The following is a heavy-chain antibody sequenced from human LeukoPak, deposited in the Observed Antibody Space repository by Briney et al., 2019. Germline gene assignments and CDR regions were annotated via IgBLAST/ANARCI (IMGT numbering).Heavy chain of an antibody. J-gene: IGHJ3*02. CDR2: IIPIFGTA. D-gene: IGHD5-24*01. CDR1: GGTFISYA. Sequence: GASVKVSCKASGGTFISYAISWVRQAPGQGLEWMGGIIPIFGTANYAQKFQGRVTITADESTSTAYMELSSLISEDTAVYYCAQSGETDAFDIWGQGTMVTVSS. V-gene: IGHV1-69*13. CDR3: AQSGETDAFDI.